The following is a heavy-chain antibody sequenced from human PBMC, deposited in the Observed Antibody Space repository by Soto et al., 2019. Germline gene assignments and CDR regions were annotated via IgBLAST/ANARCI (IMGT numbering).Heavy chain of an antibody. Sequence: EVQLVESGGGLVQPGGSLRLSCAASGFTFSTYWMHWVRQVPGKGLVWVSRVNPDGTTTNYAASVKGRFTISRDNAKNTLHLQMNSLRFDDTAVYFCARDLAGVDDSWGQGTLVTVSS. CDR3: ARDLAGVDDS. CDR2: VNPDGTTT. D-gene: IGHD7-27*01. CDR1: GFTFSTYW. J-gene: IGHJ4*02. V-gene: IGHV3-74*01.